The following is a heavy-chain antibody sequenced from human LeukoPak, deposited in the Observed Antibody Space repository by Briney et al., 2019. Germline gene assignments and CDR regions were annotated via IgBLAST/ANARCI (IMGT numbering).Heavy chain of an antibody. V-gene: IGHV1-46*01. CDR3: ASIGPSGS. CDR2: INPSGGNT. J-gene: IGHJ4*02. Sequence: ASVKVSCKASGYTFTSYYMHWVRQAPGQGLEWMGIINPSGGNTGYAQKFQGRVTMTRNTSISTAYMELSSLRSEDTAVYYCASIGPSGSWGQGTLVTVSS. CDR1: GYTFTSYY. D-gene: IGHD3-10*01.